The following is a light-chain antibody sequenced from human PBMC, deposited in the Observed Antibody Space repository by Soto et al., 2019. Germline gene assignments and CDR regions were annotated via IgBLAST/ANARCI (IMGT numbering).Light chain of an antibody. Sequence: QSALTQPPSASGTPGQRVTISCSGSNSNIGVYPVHWYQRLPGTAPELLIYINNQRPSGVPDRFSGSKSGTSGSLAISGLQSEDEADYYCATWDDSLNAVVFGGGTKVTVL. J-gene: IGLJ2*01. V-gene: IGLV1-44*01. CDR3: ATWDDSLNAVV. CDR2: INN. CDR1: NSNIGVYP.